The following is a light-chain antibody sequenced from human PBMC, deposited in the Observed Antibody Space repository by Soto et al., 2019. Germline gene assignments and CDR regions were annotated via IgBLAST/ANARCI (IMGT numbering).Light chain of an antibody. J-gene: IGLJ1*01. CDR2: EAS. Sequence: QSVLTQPASVSGSPGQSITISCTGTSSDVGRYNLVSWYQHHPGKAPKLLIFEASKRPSGISNRFSGAKSDNTGSLAISGLQAEDEADYYCCSYVGFRPYVFGTGTKVTVL. CDR3: CSYVGFRPYV. V-gene: IGLV2-23*01. CDR1: SSDVGRYNL.